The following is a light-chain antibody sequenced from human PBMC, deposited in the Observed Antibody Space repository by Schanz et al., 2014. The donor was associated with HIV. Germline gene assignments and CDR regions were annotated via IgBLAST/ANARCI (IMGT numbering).Light chain of an antibody. CDR1: QGISGY. J-gene: IGKJ3*01. Sequence: AIRMTQSPSSFSASTGDRVTIACRASQGISGYLAWFQHKPGKAPKLLIYAASTLQSGVPSRFSGSGSGTDFTLTISSLEPEDFAVYYCQQRSNWPPIFTFGPGTKVDIK. V-gene: IGKV1-8*01. CDR2: AAS. CDR3: QQRSNWPPIFT.